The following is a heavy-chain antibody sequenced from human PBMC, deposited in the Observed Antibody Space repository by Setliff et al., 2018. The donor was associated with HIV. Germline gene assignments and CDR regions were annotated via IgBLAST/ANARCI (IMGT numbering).Heavy chain of an antibody. V-gene: IGHV3-23*01. CDR1: GFTFSNFA. J-gene: IGHJ4*02. CDR2: ISGSDDNT. Sequence: GESLKISCAASGFTFSNFAMSWVRQAPGKGLEWVSTISGSDDNTYYADSVKGRFTISRDKSKSTLYLQMNSLRVEDTAVYYCARVWAMQQLVPGYWGQGTLVTVSS. CDR3: ARVWAMQQLVPGY. D-gene: IGHD6-6*01.